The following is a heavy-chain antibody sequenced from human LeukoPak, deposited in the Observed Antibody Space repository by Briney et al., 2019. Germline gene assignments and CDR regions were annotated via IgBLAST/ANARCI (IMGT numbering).Heavy chain of an antibody. CDR2: ISSSGGTI. CDR1: GFTFSSYE. CDR3: AKEDATADSSGYYYAN. J-gene: IGHJ4*02. Sequence: GGSLRLSCAASGFTFSSYEMNWVRQAPGKGLEWVSYISSSGGTIYYADSVKGRFTISRDNAKNSLYLQIDSLRAEDTAVYYCAKEDATADSSGYYYANWGQGTLVTVSS. D-gene: IGHD3-22*01. V-gene: IGHV3-48*03.